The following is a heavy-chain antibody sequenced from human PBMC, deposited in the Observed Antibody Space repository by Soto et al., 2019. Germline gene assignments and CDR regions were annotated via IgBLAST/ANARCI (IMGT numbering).Heavy chain of an antibody. CDR1: GYTFTGYY. CDR3: ARDSGGTSVPQ. V-gene: IGHV1-69*13. J-gene: IGHJ4*02. Sequence: SVKVSCKASGYTFTGYYMHWVRQAPGQGLEWMGGIIPIFGTANYAQKFQGRVTITADESTSTAYMELSSLRSEDTAVYYCARDSGGTSVPQWGQGTLVTVSS. D-gene: IGHD3-10*01. CDR2: IIPIFGTA.